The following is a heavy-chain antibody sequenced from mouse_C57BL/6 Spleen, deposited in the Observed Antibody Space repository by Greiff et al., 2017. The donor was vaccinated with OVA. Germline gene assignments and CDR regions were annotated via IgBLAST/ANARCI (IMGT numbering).Heavy chain of an antibody. CDR3: TSYGSSYGYFDV. J-gene: IGHJ1*03. CDR1: GFTFSDAW. Sequence: DVMLVESGGGLVQPGGSMKLSCAASGFTFSDAWMDWVRQSPEKGLEWVAEIRNKANNHATYYAESVKGRFTISRDDSKSSVYLQMNSLRAEDTGIYYCTSYGSSYGYFDVWGTGTTVTVSS. V-gene: IGHV6-6*01. D-gene: IGHD1-1*01. CDR2: IRNKANNHAT.